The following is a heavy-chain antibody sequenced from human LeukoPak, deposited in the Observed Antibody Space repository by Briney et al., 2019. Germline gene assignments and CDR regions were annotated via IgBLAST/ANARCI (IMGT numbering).Heavy chain of an antibody. CDR2: IYYSGST. CDR1: GGSISSYY. CDR3: ARADGVTMVRGVFPWFDP. D-gene: IGHD3-10*01. J-gene: IGHJ5*02. Sequence: SETLSLTCTVSGGSISSYYWSWIRQPPGKRLEWIGYIYYSGSTNYNPSLKSRVTISVDTSKNQFSLKLSSVTAADTAVYYRARADGVTMVRGVFPWFDPWGQGTLVTVSS. V-gene: IGHV4-59*01.